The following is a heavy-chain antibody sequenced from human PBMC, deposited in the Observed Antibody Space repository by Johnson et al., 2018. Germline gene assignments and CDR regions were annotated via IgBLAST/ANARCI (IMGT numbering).Heavy chain of an antibody. Sequence: VQLVESGGALVEPGVSLRLSCAASGFTLSDYYLSWIRQAPGKGLDWVSYSSRAGPIYYGDSVRGRFTISRDNAKNSLDLQMNNLRPEDTALYYCVKDVAFRSGWFHYYDYGMEVWGQGTAVTVSS. V-gene: IGHV3-11*01. CDR3: VKDVAFRSGWFHYYDYGMEV. CDR1: GFTLSDYY. J-gene: IGHJ6*02. CDR2: SSRAGPI. D-gene: IGHD6-13*01.